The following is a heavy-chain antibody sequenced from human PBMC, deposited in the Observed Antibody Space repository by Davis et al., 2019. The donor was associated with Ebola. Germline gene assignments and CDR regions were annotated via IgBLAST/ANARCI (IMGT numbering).Heavy chain of an antibody. V-gene: IGHV3-23*01. Sequence: GESLKISCAASGFTFSSYSMNWVRQAPGKGLEWVSAISGSGGSTYYADSVKGRFTISRDNSKNTLYLQMNSLRAEDTAVYYCANLDYGDNSGFDYWGQGTLVTVSS. CDR3: ANLDYGDNSGFDY. D-gene: IGHD4-23*01. J-gene: IGHJ4*02. CDR2: ISGSGGST. CDR1: GFTFSSYS.